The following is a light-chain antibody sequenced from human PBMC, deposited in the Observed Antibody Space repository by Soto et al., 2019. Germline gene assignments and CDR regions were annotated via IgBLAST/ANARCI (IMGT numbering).Light chain of an antibody. V-gene: IGKV3-15*01. CDR3: QQYNNWPPWT. CDR2: DAS. J-gene: IGKJ1*01. CDR1: QSVSNN. Sequence: ILMTQSPATLSVSPGERATLSCRASQSVSNNLAWYQQKPGQAPRLLIYDASTRATGIPARFSGSGSGTEFALTFSGLQAEDFAVYYWQQYNNWPPWTFGQGTKVEIK.